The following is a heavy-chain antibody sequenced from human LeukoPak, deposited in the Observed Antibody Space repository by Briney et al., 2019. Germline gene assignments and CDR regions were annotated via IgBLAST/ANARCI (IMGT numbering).Heavy chain of an antibody. D-gene: IGHD6-19*01. CDR2: INHSGST. Sequence: PSETLSLTCAVYGGSFSGYYWSWIRQPPGKGLEWIGEINHSGSTNYNPSLKSRVTISVDTSKNQFSLKLSSVTAADTAVYYCARRWLDNAFDIWGQGTMVTVSS. CDR1: GGSFSGYY. V-gene: IGHV4-34*01. CDR3: ARRWLDNAFDI. J-gene: IGHJ3*02.